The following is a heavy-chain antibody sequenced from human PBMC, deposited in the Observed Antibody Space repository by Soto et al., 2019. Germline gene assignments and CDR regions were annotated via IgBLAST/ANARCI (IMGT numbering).Heavy chain of an antibody. V-gene: IGHV4-4*02. D-gene: IGHD2-15*01. CDR2: IYHSGST. CDR3: ARGYCSGGSCYRDFDY. J-gene: IGHJ4*02. Sequence: SETLSLTCAVSGGSISSSNWWSWVRQPPGKGLEWIGEIYHSGSTNYNPSLKSRVTISVDKSKNQFSLKLSSVTAADTAVYYCARGYCSGGSCYRDFDYWGQGTLVTVSS. CDR1: GGSISSSNW.